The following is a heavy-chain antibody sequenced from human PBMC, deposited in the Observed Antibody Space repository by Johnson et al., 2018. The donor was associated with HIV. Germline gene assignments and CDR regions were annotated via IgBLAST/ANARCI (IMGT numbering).Heavy chain of an antibody. Sequence: MMLVESGGGVVQPGRSLRLSCAASGFTVSSNYMSWVRQAPGKGLEWVSAISGSGGSTYYADSVKGRFTISRDNSKNTLYLQMNSLRAEDTAVYYCAKTFPLTAAGFPLNAFDIWGQGTMVTVSS. J-gene: IGHJ3*02. CDR2: ISGSGGST. V-gene: IGHV3-23*04. CDR1: GFTVSSNY. CDR3: AKTFPLTAAGFPLNAFDI. D-gene: IGHD6-13*01.